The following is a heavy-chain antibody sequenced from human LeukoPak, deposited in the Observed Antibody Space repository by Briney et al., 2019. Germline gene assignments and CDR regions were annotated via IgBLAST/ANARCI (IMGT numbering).Heavy chain of an antibody. D-gene: IGHD1-7*01. Sequence: PGGSLRLSCAASGFTFGTYAIHWVRQAPGKGLEWVAVISFDGGNKYYADSVKGRFTISRDNSKNTLFLQMNSLRVEDTAVYYCARDGGTIHYFDYWGQGTLVTVSS. J-gene: IGHJ4*02. CDR3: ARDGGTIHYFDY. CDR1: GFTFGTYA. CDR2: ISFDGGNK. V-gene: IGHV3-30-3*01.